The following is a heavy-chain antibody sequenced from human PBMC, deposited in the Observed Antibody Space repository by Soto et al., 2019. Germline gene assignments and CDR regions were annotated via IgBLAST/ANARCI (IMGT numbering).Heavy chain of an antibody. V-gene: IGHV3-23*01. J-gene: IGHJ4*02. Sequence: EVQLLESGGGLVQPGGSLRLSCAASGFTFSSYAMSWVRQAPGKGLEWVSAISGSGGSTYYADSVKGRFTISRDNSKNTLYLQMNSLMAEDTAVYYWARRSSGLYFDYWGQGALVTVSS. CDR1: GFTFSSYA. CDR3: ARRSSGLYFDY. D-gene: IGHD6-19*01. CDR2: ISGSGGST.